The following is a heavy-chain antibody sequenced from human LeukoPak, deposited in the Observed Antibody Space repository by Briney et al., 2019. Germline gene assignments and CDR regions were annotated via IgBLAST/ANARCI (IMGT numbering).Heavy chain of an antibody. J-gene: IGHJ4*02. CDR1: GFTLSGFG. D-gene: IGHD6-13*01. CDR2: ISSSTTTM. V-gene: IGHV3-48*01. Sequence: PGGSLRLSCAASGFTLSGFGMNWVRQAPGKGLEWVSYISSSTTTMYYADSVKGRFTISRDNSKNTLYLQMNSLRAEDTAVYYCASGIAAAGPFDYWGQGTLVTVSP. CDR3: ASGIAAAGPFDY.